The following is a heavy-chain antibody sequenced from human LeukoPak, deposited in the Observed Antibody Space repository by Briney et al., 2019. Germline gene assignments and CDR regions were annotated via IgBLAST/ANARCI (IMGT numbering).Heavy chain of an antibody. J-gene: IGHJ4*02. Sequence: GGSLRLSCAASGFTFSSYTMNWVRQAPGKGLEWVSSISGTTNTICYADSVKGRFTISRDNANNSLSLQMSSLRAEDTAVYFCARRRVLSVARALDFWGQGTLVTVSS. V-gene: IGHV3-48*04. CDR3: ARRRVLSVARALDF. D-gene: IGHD4/OR15-4a*01. CDR1: GFTFSSYT. CDR2: ISGTTNTI.